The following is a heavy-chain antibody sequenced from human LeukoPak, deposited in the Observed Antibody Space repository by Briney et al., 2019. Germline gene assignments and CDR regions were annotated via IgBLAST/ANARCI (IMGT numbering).Heavy chain of an antibody. D-gene: IGHD2-15*01. V-gene: IGHV3-23*01. CDR3: ARSLRSPRYCIDDTCYFDY. CDR1: GFTFSSYG. J-gene: IGHJ4*02. Sequence: QTGGSLRLSCAASGFTFSSYGMSWVRQAPGKGLEWVSGISGLGDNTYYVDSVKGRFTISRDNAKNTQYLQIDSLRVEDTAVYYCARSLRSPRYCIDDTCYFDYWGQGTLVTVSS. CDR2: ISGLGDNT.